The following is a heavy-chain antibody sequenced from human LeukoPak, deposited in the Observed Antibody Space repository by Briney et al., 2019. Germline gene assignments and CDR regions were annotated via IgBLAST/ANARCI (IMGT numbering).Heavy chain of an antibody. CDR2: ISSSGSTI. J-gene: IGHJ3*02. CDR1: GFTFSSYE. V-gene: IGHV3-48*03. CDR3: AGENSNYSVSDAFDI. D-gene: IGHD4-11*01. Sequence: AGGSLRLSCAASGFTFSSYEMNWVRQAPGKGLEWVSYISSSGSTIYYADSVKGRFTISRDNAKNSLYLQMNSLRAEDTAVYYCAGENSNYSVSDAFDIWGQGTMVTVSS.